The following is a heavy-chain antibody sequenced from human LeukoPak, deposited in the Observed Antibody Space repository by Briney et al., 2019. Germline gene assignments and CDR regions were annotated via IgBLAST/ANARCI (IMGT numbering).Heavy chain of an antibody. CDR2: IIPILGIA. Sequence: GASVKVSCKASGGTFSSYAISWVRQAPGQGLEWMGRIIPILGIANYAQKLQGRVTITADKSTSTAYMELSSLRSEDTAVYYCARDPRTGIAVAWGQGTLVTVSS. D-gene: IGHD6-19*01. CDR3: ARDPRTGIAVA. V-gene: IGHV1-69*04. J-gene: IGHJ4*02. CDR1: GGTFSSYA.